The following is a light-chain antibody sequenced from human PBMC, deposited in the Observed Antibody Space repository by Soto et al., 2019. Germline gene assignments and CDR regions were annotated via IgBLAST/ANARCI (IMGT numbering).Light chain of an antibody. CDR2: EDN. CDR1: SGSFANNY. J-gene: IGLJ2*01. V-gene: IGLV6-57*02. CDR3: QSYDSSNRAVV. Sequence: NFMLTQPHSVSESPGKTVTISCTGSSGSFANNYVQWYQQRPGSAPSTVIYEDNQRPSGVPDRFSGSIDSSSNSASLTISGLKTEDEADYYCQSYDSSNRAVVFGGGTKVTVL.